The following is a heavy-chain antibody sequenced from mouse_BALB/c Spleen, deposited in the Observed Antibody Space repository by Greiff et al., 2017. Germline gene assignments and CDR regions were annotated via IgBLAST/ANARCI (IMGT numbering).Heavy chain of an antibody. D-gene: IGHD1-1*01. CDR1: GFTFSSYT. CDR3: ARGGNYYGSLDY. Sequence: EVQRVESGGGLVQPGGSLKLSCAASGFTFSSYTMSWVRQTPEKRLEWVAYISNGGGSTYYPDTVKGRFTISRDNAKNTLYLQMSSLKSEDTAMYYCARGGNYYGSLDYWGQGTTLTVSS. CDR2: ISNGGGST. J-gene: IGHJ2*01. V-gene: IGHV5-12-2*01.